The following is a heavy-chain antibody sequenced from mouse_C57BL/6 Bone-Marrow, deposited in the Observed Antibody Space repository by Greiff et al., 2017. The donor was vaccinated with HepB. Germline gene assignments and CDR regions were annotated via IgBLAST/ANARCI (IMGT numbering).Heavy chain of an antibody. CDR1: GFNIKDDY. D-gene: IGHD1-1*01. J-gene: IGHJ3*01. CDR3: TWYYGSKSPFAY. V-gene: IGHV14-4*01. CDR2: IDPENGDT. Sequence: VQLQQSGAELVRPGASVKLSCTASGFNIKDDYMHWVKQRPEQGLEWIGWIDPENGDTEYASKFQGKATITADTSSNTAYLQLSSLTSEDTAVYYCTWYYGSKSPFAYWGQGTLVTVSA.